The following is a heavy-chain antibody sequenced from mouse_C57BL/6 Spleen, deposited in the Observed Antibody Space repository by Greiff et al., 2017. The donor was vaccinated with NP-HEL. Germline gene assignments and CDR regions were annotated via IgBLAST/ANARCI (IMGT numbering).Heavy chain of an antibody. Sequence: EVQLQQSGPVLVKPGASVKMSCKASGYTFTDYYMNWVKQSHGKSLEWIGVINPYNGGSSYSQKFKGKATLTVDKSSSTAYMELNSLTSEDSAVYYCARGTATGYFDVWGTGTTVTVSS. CDR1: GYTFTDYY. CDR3: ARGTATGYFDV. V-gene: IGHV1-19*01. D-gene: IGHD3-3*01. J-gene: IGHJ1*03. CDR2: INPYNGGS.